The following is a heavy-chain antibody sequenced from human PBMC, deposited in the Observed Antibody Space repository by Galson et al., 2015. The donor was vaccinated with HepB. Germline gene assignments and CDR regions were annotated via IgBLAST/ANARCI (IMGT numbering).Heavy chain of an antibody. V-gene: IGHV4-31*03. CDR3: ARFHYGDYEGFDP. Sequence: TLSLTCTVSGGSISSGGYYWSWIRQHPGKGLEWIGYIYYSGSTYYNPSLKSRVTISVDTSKNQFSLKLSSVTAADTAVYYCARFHYGDYEGFDPWGQGTLVTVSS. CDR1: GGSISSGGYY. J-gene: IGHJ5*02. D-gene: IGHD4-17*01. CDR2: IYYSGST.